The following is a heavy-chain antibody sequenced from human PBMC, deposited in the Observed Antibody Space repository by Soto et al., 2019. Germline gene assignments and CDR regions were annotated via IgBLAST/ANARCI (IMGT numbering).Heavy chain of an antibody. J-gene: IGHJ3*02. D-gene: IGHD3-22*01. CDR2: IYRRGST. V-gene: IGHV4-4*09. CDR1: GDSVRNQY. CDR3: ARLWYYDSIGYYSLGAFYI. Sequence: SETLSLTCTVSGDSVRNQYWSWIRRPPGRGLKWIGYIYRRGSTKYNPSLKSRLTISVDTSKNQFSLRLTSVTAADTAVYYCARLWYYDSIGYYSLGAFYIWGQGTMVTVSS.